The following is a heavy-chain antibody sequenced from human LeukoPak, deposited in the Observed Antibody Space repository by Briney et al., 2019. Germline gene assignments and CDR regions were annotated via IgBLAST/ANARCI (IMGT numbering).Heavy chain of an antibody. Sequence: PGGSLRLSCAASGFTFSSYEMNWVRQAPGKGLEWVSYISSSGSTIYYADSVKGRFTISRDNAKNSLYLQMNSLRAEDTAVYYCARVRLLWFGELPDVWGKGTTVTVSS. D-gene: IGHD3-10*01. J-gene: IGHJ6*04. CDR3: ARVRLLWFGELPDV. V-gene: IGHV3-48*03. CDR1: GFTFSSYE. CDR2: ISSSGSTI.